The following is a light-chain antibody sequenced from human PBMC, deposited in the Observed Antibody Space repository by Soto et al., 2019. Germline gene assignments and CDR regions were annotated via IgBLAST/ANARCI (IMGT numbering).Light chain of an antibody. J-gene: IGKJ2*01. V-gene: IGKV1-39*01. CDR3: QQTYSTPYT. CDR1: QTITTY. Sequence: DIQMTQSPSSLSASVGDRVTITCRASQTITTYLNWYQQQPGEAPKLLIYAASSLQSGVPSRFSGSGSGTDFTLTVSSLQPEDFATYYCQQTYSTPYTFGQGTKLEIK. CDR2: AAS.